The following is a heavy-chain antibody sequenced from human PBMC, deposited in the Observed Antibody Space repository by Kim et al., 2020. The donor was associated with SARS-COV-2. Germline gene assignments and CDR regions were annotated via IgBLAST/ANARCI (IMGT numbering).Heavy chain of an antibody. D-gene: IGHD6-19*01. CDR2: IDPSDSYT. V-gene: IGHV5-10-1*01. Sequence: GESLKISCKGSGYSFTSYWISWVRQMPGKGLEWMGRIDPSDSYTNYSPSFQGHVTISADKSISTAYLQWSSLKASDTAMYYCARHRSSGWYEDAFDIWGQGTMVTVSS. CDR1: GYSFTSYW. J-gene: IGHJ3*02. CDR3: ARHRSSGWYEDAFDI.